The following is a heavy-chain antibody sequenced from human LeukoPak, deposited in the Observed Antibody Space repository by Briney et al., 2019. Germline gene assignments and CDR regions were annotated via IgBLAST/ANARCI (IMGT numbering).Heavy chain of an antibody. D-gene: IGHD1-26*01. V-gene: IGHV3-23*01. Sequence: QPGGSMRLSCAASGFTFSNHAMSWVRQAPGKGLEWVSGISSSGSSTFFADHVKGRFTISRDNAKNSLYLQMTTLQAEDTAVYYCARRSPGTSSLFYYYMDVWGKGTTVTVSS. CDR3: ARRSPGTSSLFYYYMDV. CDR2: ISSSGSST. CDR1: GFTFSNHA. J-gene: IGHJ6*03.